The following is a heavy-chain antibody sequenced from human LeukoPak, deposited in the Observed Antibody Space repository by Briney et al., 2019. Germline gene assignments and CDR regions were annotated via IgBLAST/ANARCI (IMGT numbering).Heavy chain of an antibody. D-gene: IGHD6-19*01. J-gene: IGHJ4*02. V-gene: IGHV1-69-2*01. Sequence: ASVKVSCKASGYTFTDYYMHWVQQAPGKGLEWMGRVDPEDGGTIYAEKFQGRVTITADTSTDTAYMELSSLRSEDTAVYYCATEGIAVAGTKDYWGQGTLVTVSS. CDR2: VDPEDGGT. CDR3: ATEGIAVAGTKDY. CDR1: GYTFTDYY.